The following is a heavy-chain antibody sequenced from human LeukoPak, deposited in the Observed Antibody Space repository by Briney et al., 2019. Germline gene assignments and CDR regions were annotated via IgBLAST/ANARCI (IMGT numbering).Heavy chain of an antibody. V-gene: IGHV3-30*18. CDR3: DKDYDSSGWGAFDI. CDR2: ISYDGSNK. J-gene: IGHJ3*02. Sequence: GRSLRLSCAASGFTFNSFGMHWVRQAPGKGLEWVAVISYDGSNKYFADSVKGRFTISRDNSKNTLYLQMNSLRAEDTAVYYCDKDYDSSGWGAFDIWGQGTMVTVSS. D-gene: IGHD3-22*01. CDR1: GFTFNSFG.